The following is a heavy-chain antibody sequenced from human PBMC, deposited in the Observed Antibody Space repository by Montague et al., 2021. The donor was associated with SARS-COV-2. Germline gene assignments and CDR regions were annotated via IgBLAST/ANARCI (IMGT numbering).Heavy chain of an antibody. V-gene: IGHV4-34*01. CDR2: INHSGST. CDR3: ARGARQGYGFRLGSFDS. J-gene: IGHJ4*02. CDR1: GGSFSGYY. Sequence: SETLSLTCAVYGGSFSGYYWNWIRQPPGKGLEWIGEINHSGSTNYNPSIKSRVTMSVDTSKNQFSLKLSSVTAADTAVYYCARGARQGYGFRLGSFDSWGQGTLVTASS. D-gene: IGHD3-10*01.